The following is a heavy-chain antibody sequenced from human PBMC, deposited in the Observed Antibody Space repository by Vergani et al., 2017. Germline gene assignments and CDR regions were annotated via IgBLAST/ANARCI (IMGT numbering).Heavy chain of an antibody. V-gene: IGHV3-15*01. CDR1: GFTFSNAW. Sequence: QLVESGGGWVQPGGSLRLSCAASGFTFSNAWMSWVRQAPGKGLEWVGRIKSKTDGGTTDYAAPVKGRFTISRDDSKNTLYLQMNSLKTEDTAVYYCTTDLKLGRPKTSLRYYYCMDVWGKGTTVTVSS. CDR3: TTDLKLGRPKTSLRYYYCMDV. J-gene: IGHJ6*03. CDR2: IKSKTDGGTT. D-gene: IGHD2-2*01.